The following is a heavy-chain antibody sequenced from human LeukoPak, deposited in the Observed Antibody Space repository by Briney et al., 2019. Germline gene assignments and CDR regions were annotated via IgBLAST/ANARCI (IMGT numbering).Heavy chain of an antibody. CDR1: GFTVSSNY. CDR2: IYSGGST. Sequence: GGSLRLSCAASGFTVSSNYMTWVRQAPGKGLEWVSVIYSGGSTFYADSVKGRFTISRDNSKNTVYLQMSSLIAEDTAVYYCARSRLRYYFDYWGQGTLVTVSS. J-gene: IGHJ4*02. D-gene: IGHD4-17*01. CDR3: ARSRLRYYFDY. V-gene: IGHV3-66*01.